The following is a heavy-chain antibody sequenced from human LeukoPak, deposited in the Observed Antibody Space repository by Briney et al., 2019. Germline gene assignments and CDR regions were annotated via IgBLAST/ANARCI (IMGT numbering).Heavy chain of an antibody. CDR3: AKAVGYSSSYLGY. CDR1: GFTFSSYG. D-gene: IGHD6-13*01. V-gene: IGHV3-30*02. Sequence: GGSLRLSCAASGFTFSSYGMHWVRQAPGKGLEWVAFIRFDGRNIYYADSVKGRFTISRDSSKNTLYLQMNSLRAEDTAVYYCAKAVGYSSSYLGYWGQGTLVTVSS. CDR2: IRFDGRNI. J-gene: IGHJ4*02.